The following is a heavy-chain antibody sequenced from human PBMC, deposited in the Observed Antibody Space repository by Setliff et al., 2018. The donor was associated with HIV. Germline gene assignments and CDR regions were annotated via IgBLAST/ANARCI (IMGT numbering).Heavy chain of an antibody. V-gene: IGHV3-33*01. CDR1: GFTFSSYG. Sequence: GGSLRLSCAASGFTFSSYGMHWVRQAPGKGLEWVAVIWYDGNNKYYADSVKGRFTISRDNSKNTLYLQMNSLGAEDTAVYYCATPLYDSSGYYLNWSFDLWGRGTLVTVSS. D-gene: IGHD3-22*01. CDR3: ATPLYDSSGYYLNWSFDL. CDR2: IWYDGNNK. J-gene: IGHJ2*01.